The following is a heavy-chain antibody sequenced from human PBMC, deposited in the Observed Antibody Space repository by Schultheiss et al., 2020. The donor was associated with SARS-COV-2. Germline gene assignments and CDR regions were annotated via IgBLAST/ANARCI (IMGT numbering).Heavy chain of an antibody. V-gene: IGHV4-31*03. Sequence: SETLSLTCTVSGGSISSGGYYWSWIRQPPGKGMEWIGEINHSGSTYYNPSLKSRVTISVDTSKNQFSLKLSSVTAADTAVYYCARDRNYYGMDVWGQGTTVTVSS. CDR1: GGSISSGGYY. CDR2: INHSGST. CDR3: ARDRNYYGMDV. J-gene: IGHJ6*02.